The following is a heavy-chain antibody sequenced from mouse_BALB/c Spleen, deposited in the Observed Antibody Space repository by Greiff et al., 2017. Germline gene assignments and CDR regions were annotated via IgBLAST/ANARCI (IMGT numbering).Heavy chain of an antibody. D-gene: IGHD2-1*01. CDR1: GDSITSGY. J-gene: IGHJ1*01. CDR2: ISYSGST. V-gene: IGHV3-8*02. Sequence: EVKLVESGPSLVKPSQTLSLTCSVTGDSITSGYWNWIRKFPGNKLEYMGYISYSGSTYYNPSLKSRISITRDTSKNQYYLQLNSVTTEDTATYYCARWGYGKPDWYFDVWGAGTTVTVSS. CDR3: ARWGYGKPDWYFDV.